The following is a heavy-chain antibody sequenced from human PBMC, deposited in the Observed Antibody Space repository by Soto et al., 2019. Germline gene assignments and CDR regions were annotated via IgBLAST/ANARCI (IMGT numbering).Heavy chain of an antibody. Sequence: GESLKISCKSSGYNFPNFWIGWVRQVPGKGLEWMGVIYPGDSDTRYSPSFQGRVTMSADKSISTAYLHWSSLEASDSAIYYCARETGAPYYYGMDVWGQGTAVTVSS. CDR1: GYNFPNFW. V-gene: IGHV5-51*01. CDR3: ARETGAPYYYGMDV. J-gene: IGHJ6*02. CDR2: IYPGDSDT. D-gene: IGHD3-10*01.